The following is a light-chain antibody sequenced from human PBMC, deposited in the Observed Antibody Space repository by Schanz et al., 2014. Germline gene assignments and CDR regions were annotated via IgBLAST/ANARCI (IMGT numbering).Light chain of an antibody. CDR3: QQYSSSRT. V-gene: IGKV3-20*01. CDR2: SPG. Sequence: VLTQSPGTLSLSPGETATLSCSASQSVIGNFVAWYQQKPGQPPRLLISSPGTRATGIPDRFTDSGSGSHFTLTIARLEPEDFAVYYCQQYSSSRTFGQGTKVEIK. CDR1: QSVIGNF. J-gene: IGKJ1*01.